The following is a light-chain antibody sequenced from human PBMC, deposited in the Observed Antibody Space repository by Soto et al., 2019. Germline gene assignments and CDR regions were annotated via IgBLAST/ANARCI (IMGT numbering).Light chain of an antibody. CDR3: TSWTTSTTMI. V-gene: IGLV2-14*03. Sequence: QSALTQAASVSGSPGQSITISCTGTSSDSGAYNFVSWYQQHPGKAPKLMLYDVNIRPSGVSNRFSGSKSGNTASLTISGLQDEDEADYYCTSWTTSTTMIFGGGTKLTVL. CDR1: SSDSGAYNF. CDR2: DVN. J-gene: IGLJ2*01.